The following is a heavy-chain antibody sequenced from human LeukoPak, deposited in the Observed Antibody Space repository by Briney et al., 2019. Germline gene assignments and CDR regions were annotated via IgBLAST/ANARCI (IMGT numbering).Heavy chain of an antibody. CDR1: GGSFSGYY. Sequence: SETLSLTCAVYGGSFSGYYWSWIRQPPGKGLEWIGEIDHSGSTNYNPSLKSRVTISVDTSKNQFSLKLSSVTAADTAVYYCARESSSSNWFDPWGQGTLVTVSS. CDR2: IDHSGST. D-gene: IGHD6-6*01. CDR3: ARESSSSNWFDP. J-gene: IGHJ5*02. V-gene: IGHV4-34*01.